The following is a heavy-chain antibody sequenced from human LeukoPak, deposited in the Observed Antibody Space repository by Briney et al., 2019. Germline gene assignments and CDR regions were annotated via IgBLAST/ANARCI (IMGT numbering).Heavy chain of an antibody. V-gene: IGHV3-21*01. CDR3: ARENGGEEFDY. Sequence: GESLRLSCAASAFSLSTYAMNWVRQAPGKGLEWVSSLTTTGSDTYYADSVKGRFTISRDNAKNSLYLQMNSLTAEDTAVYYCARENGGEEFDYWGQGTLVTVSS. J-gene: IGHJ4*02. CDR2: LTTTGSDT. CDR1: AFSLSTYA. D-gene: IGHD4-23*01.